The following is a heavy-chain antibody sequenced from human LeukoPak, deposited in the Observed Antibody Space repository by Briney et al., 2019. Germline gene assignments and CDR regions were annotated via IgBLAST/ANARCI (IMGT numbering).Heavy chain of an antibody. V-gene: IGHV3-15*07. CDR3: STLTSRGLSDS. J-gene: IGHJ4*02. D-gene: IGHD1-20*01. CDR2: IKSKADGETI. Sequence: GGSLRLSCAASGFTFTNAWMNWVRQAPGKGLEWVARIKSKADGETIDYAAPVKGRFTFSRDDSKNMLYLQMNSLKSEDTAVYYCSTLTSRGLSDSWGQGTLVTVSS. CDR1: GFTFTNAW.